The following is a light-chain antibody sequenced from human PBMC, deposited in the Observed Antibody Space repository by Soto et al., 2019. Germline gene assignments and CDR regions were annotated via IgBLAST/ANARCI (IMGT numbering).Light chain of an antibody. Sequence: EIVMTQSPATLSVSPGERATLSCRASQTVRDNLAWYKQTSGRAPRLLIYGASIRATGIPARFSGSGSGTEFTLTISSLQSEDFATYYCQQADTFPITFGQGTRLEI. CDR2: GAS. J-gene: IGKJ5*01. CDR1: QTVRDN. V-gene: IGKV3D-15*01. CDR3: QQADTFPIT.